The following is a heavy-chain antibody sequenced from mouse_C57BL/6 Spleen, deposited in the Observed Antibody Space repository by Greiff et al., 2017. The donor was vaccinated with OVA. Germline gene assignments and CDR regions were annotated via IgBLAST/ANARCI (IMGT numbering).Heavy chain of an antibody. J-gene: IGHJ2*01. CDR2: IDPSDSYT. D-gene: IGHD1-1*01. V-gene: IGHV1-69*01. CDR1: GYTFTSYW. Sequence: VQLQQPGAELVMPGASVKLSCKASGYTFTSYWMHWVKQRPGQGLEWIGEIDPSDSYTNYNQKFKGKSTLTVDKSSSTAYMQLSSLTSEDSAVYYCARMGRFITTVVAGDYLDDWGQGTTLTVSS. CDR3: ARMGRFITTVVAGDYLDD.